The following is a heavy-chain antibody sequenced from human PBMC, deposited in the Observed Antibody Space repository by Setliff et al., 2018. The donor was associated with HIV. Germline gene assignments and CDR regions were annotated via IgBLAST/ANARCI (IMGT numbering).Heavy chain of an antibody. CDR2: INPNSGGT. V-gene: IGHV1-2*06. CDR1: GYTFTGYY. D-gene: IGHD3-10*01. CDR3: ARGYGSGSYYNWFDP. J-gene: IGHJ5*02. Sequence: ASVKVSCKASGYTFTGYYMHWVRQAPGQGLEWMGRINPNSGGTNYAQKFQGRVTMTRDTSISTAYMDLSRLRSDDTAVYYCARGYGSGSYYNWFDPWGQGTLVTV.